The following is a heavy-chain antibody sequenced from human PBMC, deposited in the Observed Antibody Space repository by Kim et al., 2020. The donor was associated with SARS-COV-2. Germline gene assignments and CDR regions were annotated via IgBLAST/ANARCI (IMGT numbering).Heavy chain of an antibody. J-gene: IGHJ4*02. V-gene: IGHV4-39*01. D-gene: IGHD2-2*01. Sequence: SETLSLTCTVSGGSISSSSYYWGWIRQPPGKGLEWIGSIYYSGSTYYNPSLKSRVTISVDTSKNQFSLKLSSVTAADTAVYYCARLGSPRRLKGYFDYWGQGTLVTVSS. CDR2: IYYSGST. CDR1: GGSISSSSYY. CDR3: ARLGSPRRLKGYFDY.